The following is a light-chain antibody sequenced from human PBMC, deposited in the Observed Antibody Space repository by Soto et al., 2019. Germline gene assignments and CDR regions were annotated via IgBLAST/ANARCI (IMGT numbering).Light chain of an antibody. CDR2: AAS. Sequence: EVVLTQSPGTLSLSAGERATLSCRASQSVASSHLAWCQQKPGQAPRLLIYAASTRAAGVPDRFSGSGSGTDFTLTISRLEPEDFGVFFCHHYGRSPIFTFGPGTTVDMK. CDR3: HHYGRSPIFT. J-gene: IGKJ3*01. CDR1: QSVASSH. V-gene: IGKV3-20*01.